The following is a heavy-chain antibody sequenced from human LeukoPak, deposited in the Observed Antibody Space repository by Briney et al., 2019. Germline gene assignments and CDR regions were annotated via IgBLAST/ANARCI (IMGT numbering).Heavy chain of an antibody. CDR2: INPDNGVT. CDR3: ARSDSYTWFDP. CDR1: GYTLTELS. D-gene: IGHD2-21*01. Sequence: GASVKVSCKVSGYTLTELSMHWVRQAPGQGLEWMGWINPDNGVTDYAQKFQGRVTMTRDTSISAVYVELSRLRSDDTAVYYCARSDSYTWFDPWGQGTLVTVSS. J-gene: IGHJ5*02. V-gene: IGHV1-2*02.